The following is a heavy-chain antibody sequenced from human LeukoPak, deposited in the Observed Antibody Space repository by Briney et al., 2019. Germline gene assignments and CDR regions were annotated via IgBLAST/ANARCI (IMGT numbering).Heavy chain of an antibody. CDR2: INAGNGNT. V-gene: IGHV1-3*01. J-gene: IGHJ4*02. CDR1: GYTFTSYA. CDR3: AREQAAAAPFVDY. D-gene: IGHD6-13*01. Sequence: ASVKVSCKASGYTFTSYAMHWVRQAPGQRLEWMGWINAGNGNTKYSQKLQGRVTITRDTSASTAYMELSSLRSEDTAVYYCAREQAAAAPFVDYWGQGTLVTVSS.